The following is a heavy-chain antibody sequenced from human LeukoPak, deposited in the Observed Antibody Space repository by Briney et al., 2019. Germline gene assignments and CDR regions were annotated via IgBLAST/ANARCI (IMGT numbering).Heavy chain of an antibody. Sequence: QPGGSLRLSCAASGFTFSSYGMHWVRQAPGKGLEWVAVIWYDGSNKYYADSVKGRFTISRDNSKNTLYLQMDSLRAEDTAVYYCAGDKGLATSYYYDSSGYCLDYWGQGTLVTVSS. J-gene: IGHJ4*02. V-gene: IGHV3-33*01. CDR1: GFTFSSYG. CDR3: AGDKGLATSYYYDSSGYCLDY. D-gene: IGHD3-22*01. CDR2: IWYDGSNK.